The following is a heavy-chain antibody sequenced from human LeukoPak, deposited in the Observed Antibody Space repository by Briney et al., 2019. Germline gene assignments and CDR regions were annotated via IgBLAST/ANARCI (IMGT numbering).Heavy chain of an antibody. CDR1: GGSISSSSYY. CDR3: AKAKRYCTNGVCYTNDAFDI. D-gene: IGHD2-8*01. CDR2: IYYSGST. Sequence: SETLSLTYTVSGGSISSSSYYWGWIRQPPGKGLEWIGSIYYSGSTYYNPSLKSRVTISVDTSKNQFSLKLSSVTAADTAVYYCAKAKRYCTNGVCYTNDAFDIWGQGTMVTVSS. J-gene: IGHJ3*02. V-gene: IGHV4-39*01.